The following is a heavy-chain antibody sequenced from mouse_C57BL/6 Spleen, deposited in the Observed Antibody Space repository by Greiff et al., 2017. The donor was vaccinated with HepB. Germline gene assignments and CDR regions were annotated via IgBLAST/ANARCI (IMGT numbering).Heavy chain of an antibody. D-gene: IGHD1-1*01. J-gene: IGHJ4*01. CDR1: GFTFSSYA. CDR3: ARDYGSNYAMDY. CDR2: ISDGGSYT. Sequence: VQLQQSGGGLVKPGGSLKLSCAASGFTFSSYAMSWVRQTPEKRLEWVATISDGGSYTYYPDNVKGRFTISRDNAKNNLYLQMSHLKSEDTAMYYCARDYGSNYAMDYWGQGTSVTVSS. V-gene: IGHV5-4*01.